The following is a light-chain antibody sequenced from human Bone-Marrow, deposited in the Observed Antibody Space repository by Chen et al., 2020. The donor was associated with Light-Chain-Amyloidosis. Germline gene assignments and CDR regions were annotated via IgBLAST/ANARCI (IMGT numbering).Light chain of an antibody. CDR2: RDT. CDR1: DLPTKY. Sequence: SYELTQPPSVSVSPGQTARITCSGDDLPTKYAYGYQQKPGQAPVLVVHRDTERPSGISERFSGASSGTTATVTSSGVQAENEADDHWQSADSSGTYEVIFGGGTKLTVL. CDR3: QSADSSGTYEVI. V-gene: IGLV3-25*03. J-gene: IGLJ2*01.